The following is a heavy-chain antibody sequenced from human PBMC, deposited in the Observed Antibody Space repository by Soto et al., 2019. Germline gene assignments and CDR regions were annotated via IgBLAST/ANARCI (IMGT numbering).Heavy chain of an antibody. CDR2: MNPSGRNT. J-gene: IGHJ3*01. Sequence: QVQLVQSGAEVKKPGASVQVSCKASGLAFPIDDIIWVRQTIGQGLEFMGWMNPSGRNTGYAQKFQGRATFTWNTPTSTAYIYLGGLRSEDTAVYYCARYRTTVPVAFDVWGQGTMVTVSS. CDR3: ARYRTTVPVAFDV. D-gene: IGHD4-4*01. V-gene: IGHV1-8*01. CDR1: GLAFPIDD.